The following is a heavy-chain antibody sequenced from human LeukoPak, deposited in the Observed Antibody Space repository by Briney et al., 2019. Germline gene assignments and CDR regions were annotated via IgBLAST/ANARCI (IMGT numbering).Heavy chain of an antibody. CDR1: GYTFTSYG. CDR2: ISAYNGNT. D-gene: IGHD3-10*01. J-gene: IGHJ4*02. V-gene: IGHV1-18*01. Sequence: GASVKVSCKASGYTFTSYGISWVRQAPGQGLEWMGWISAYNGNTNYAQKLQGRVTMTTDTSTSTAYMELRSLRSDDTAVYYCARGRRGYYGSGSNDYWGQGTLVTVSS. CDR3: ARGRRGYYGSGSNDY.